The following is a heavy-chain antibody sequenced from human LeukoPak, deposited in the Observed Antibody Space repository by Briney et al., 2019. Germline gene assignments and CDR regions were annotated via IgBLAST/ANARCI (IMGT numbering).Heavy chain of an antibody. D-gene: IGHD3-3*01. CDR3: ATQASYDFWSGLYYFDN. J-gene: IGHJ4*02. CDR1: GFTFNTYW. Sequence: GGSLRLSCAASGFTFNTYWMTWVRQAPGKGVQWVANIKHDGSEKNYVDSVKGRFTISRDNAKKSLYLQMSSLRGEDTAVYYCATQASYDFWSGLYYFDNWGQGTLVGVSS. V-gene: IGHV3-7*01. CDR2: IKHDGSEK.